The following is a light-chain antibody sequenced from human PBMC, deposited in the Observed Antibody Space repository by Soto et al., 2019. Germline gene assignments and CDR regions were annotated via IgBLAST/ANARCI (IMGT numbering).Light chain of an antibody. Sequence: QSVLTQPASVSGSPGQSITISCTGTSSDIGNYNYVSWYQQHPGKAPKLLIYEVNNWPSGVSTRFSGSKSGNTASLTISGLQAEDEADYYCSSYTATSTTLDVIFGGGTKLTV. CDR3: SSYTATSTTLDVI. CDR2: EVN. V-gene: IGLV2-14*01. CDR1: SSDIGNYNY. J-gene: IGLJ2*01.